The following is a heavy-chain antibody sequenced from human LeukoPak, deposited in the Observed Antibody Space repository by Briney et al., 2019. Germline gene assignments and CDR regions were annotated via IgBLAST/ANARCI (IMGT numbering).Heavy chain of an antibody. CDR1: GYTFTSYA. CDR3: ARELLVVAGRAAFDY. Sequence: EASVKVSCKASGYTFTSYAMHWVRQAPGQRLEWMGWINAGNGNTKYSQKFQGRVTITRDTSASTAYMELSRLRSDDTAVYYCARELLVVAGRAAFDYWGQGTLVTVSS. CDR2: INAGNGNT. V-gene: IGHV1-3*01. D-gene: IGHD6-19*01. J-gene: IGHJ4*02.